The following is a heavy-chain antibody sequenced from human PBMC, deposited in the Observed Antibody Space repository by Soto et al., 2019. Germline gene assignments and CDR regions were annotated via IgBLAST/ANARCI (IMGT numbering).Heavy chain of an antibody. J-gene: IGHJ6*02. V-gene: IGHV1-2*02. Sequence: ASVKVSCKASGYTFTGYYMHWVRQAPGQGLEWMGWINPNSGGTNYAQKFQGRVTMTRDTSISTAYMELSRLRSDDTAVYYCARFMTTVTNYYYYGMDVWGQGTTVTVSS. CDR1: GYTFTGYY. CDR2: INPNSGGT. CDR3: ARFMTTVTNYYYYGMDV. D-gene: IGHD4-17*01.